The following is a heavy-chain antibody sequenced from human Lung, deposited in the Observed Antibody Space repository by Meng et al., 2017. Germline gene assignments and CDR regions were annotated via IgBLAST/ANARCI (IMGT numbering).Heavy chain of an antibody. J-gene: IGHJ2*01. Sequence: QVQLPPWGGGLLKPSEPLSLPCAVYGGSFSGYYWSWIRQPPGKGLEWIGEINHSGSTNYNPSLKSRVTISVDTSKNQFSLKLSSVTAADTAVYYCARPKQANWYFDLWGRGTLVTVSS. V-gene: IGHV4-34*01. CDR1: GGSFSGYY. D-gene: IGHD1/OR15-1a*01. CDR3: ARPKQANWYFDL. CDR2: INHSGST.